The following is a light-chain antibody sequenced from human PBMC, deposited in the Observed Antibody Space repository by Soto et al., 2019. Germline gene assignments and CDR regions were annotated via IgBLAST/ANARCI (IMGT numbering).Light chain of an antibody. Sequence: EIVLTQSPGTLSLSPGERATLSCRASQSVGSSYLAWYQQKPGQAPRFLIYAASSRATGIPDRFSGSGSGTDFTLTISRLEPDDFAVYYCQHYANSPWTLGQGTKADIK. V-gene: IGKV3-20*01. CDR3: QHYANSPWT. CDR2: AAS. CDR1: QSVGSSY. J-gene: IGKJ1*01.